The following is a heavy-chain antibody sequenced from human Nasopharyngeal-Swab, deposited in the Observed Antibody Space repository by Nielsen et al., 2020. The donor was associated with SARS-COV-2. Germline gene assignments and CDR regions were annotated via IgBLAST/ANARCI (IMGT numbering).Heavy chain of an antibody. J-gene: IGHJ4*02. Sequence: GESLKISCAASGFTFSDYYMSWIRQAPGKGLEWVSYISSSGSTIYYADSVKGRFTISRDNAKNSLYLQMNSLRAEDTAVYCCAISSGYYYPGFDYWGQGTLVTVSS. V-gene: IGHV3-11*01. D-gene: IGHD3-22*01. CDR2: ISSSGSTI. CDR1: GFTFSDYY. CDR3: AISSGYYYPGFDY.